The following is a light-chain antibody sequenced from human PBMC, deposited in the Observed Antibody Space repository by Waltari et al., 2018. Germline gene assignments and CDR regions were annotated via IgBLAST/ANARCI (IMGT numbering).Light chain of an antibody. Sequence: QSALTQPASVSGSPGQSITISCTGTSSAVGGYNYVSWYQHYPGKAPKLLIYDVSQRPSRVSNRFSASRSGNTASLTISGLQAEDEADYYCNSYTSDNTFVFGTGTKVTVL. CDR1: SSAVGGYNY. CDR3: NSYTSDNTFV. CDR2: DVS. V-gene: IGLV2-14*03. J-gene: IGLJ1*01.